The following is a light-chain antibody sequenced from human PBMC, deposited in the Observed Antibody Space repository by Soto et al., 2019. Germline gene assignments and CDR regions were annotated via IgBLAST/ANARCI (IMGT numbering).Light chain of an antibody. CDR1: QTISSY. Sequence: DIEMTQSPSSLSASVGDRVTITCRASQTISSYLNWYHQKPGKAPKLLIYAVSNLQSGVPSRFSGSGSGTDFTLTISSLQPEDFATYYCQQNYNPPLTFGPGTKVDIK. CDR3: QQNYNPPLT. CDR2: AVS. V-gene: IGKV1-39*01. J-gene: IGKJ3*01.